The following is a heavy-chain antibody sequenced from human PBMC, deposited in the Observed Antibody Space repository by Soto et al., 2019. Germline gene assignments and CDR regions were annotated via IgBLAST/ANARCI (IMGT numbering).Heavy chain of an antibody. V-gene: IGHV4-39*01. Sequence: SETLSLTCTVSGDSITSNSYFWAWIRQPPGKGLEWIGSIYYSGTTYYNPSLKSRVTISVDRSKNQFSLKLSSVTAADTAVYYCARHDGFSSGWIFDYWGHGTLVTVS. CDR3: ARHDGFSSGWIFDY. CDR2: IYYSGTT. J-gene: IGHJ4*01. D-gene: IGHD6-19*01. CDR1: GDSITSNSYF.